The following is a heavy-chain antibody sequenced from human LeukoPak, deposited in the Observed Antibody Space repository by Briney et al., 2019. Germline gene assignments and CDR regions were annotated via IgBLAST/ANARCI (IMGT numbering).Heavy chain of an antibody. Sequence: GGSLRLSCAASGFTFSRYWMSWVRQAPGKRLEWVANIKHDGSEKYYVDSVKGRFTISRDNAKNSLSLQMDSLRVEDTALYYCARESDHSNYPGTFDHWGPGTLVAVSS. V-gene: IGHV3-7*01. J-gene: IGHJ4*02. D-gene: IGHD4-11*01. CDR3: ARESDHSNYPGTFDH. CDR1: GFTFSRYW. CDR2: IKHDGSEK.